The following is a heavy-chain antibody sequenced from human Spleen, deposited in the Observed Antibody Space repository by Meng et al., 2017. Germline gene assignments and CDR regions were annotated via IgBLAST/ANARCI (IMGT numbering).Heavy chain of an antibody. CDR3: ARAVVLWFGELIADYFDY. CDR2: IKQDVSEK. J-gene: IGHJ4*02. V-gene: IGHV3-7*01. D-gene: IGHD3-10*01. Sequence: GESLKISCAASGFTFSSYWMSWVRQAPGKGLEWVANIKQDVSEKYYVDSVKGRFTISRDNAKNSLYLQMNSLRAEDTAVYYCARAVVLWFGELIADYFDYWGQGTLVTVSS. CDR1: GFTFSSYW.